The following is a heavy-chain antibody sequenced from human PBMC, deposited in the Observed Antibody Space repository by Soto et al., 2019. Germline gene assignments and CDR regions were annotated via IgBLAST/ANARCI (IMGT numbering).Heavy chain of an antibody. Sequence: EVQLLGSGGGLVHPGGSLRLSCAASGFSISTYGVTWVRQAPGKGLEWVSGVSGGDGGTHYADSVKGRFSISRDYSKNTVYLLMNSLRVDDTAVYYCARWKGFGDYWGQGTLVTVSS. D-gene: IGHD1-1*01. CDR2: VSGGDGGT. CDR3: ARWKGFGDY. CDR1: GFSISTYG. V-gene: IGHV3-23*01. J-gene: IGHJ4*02.